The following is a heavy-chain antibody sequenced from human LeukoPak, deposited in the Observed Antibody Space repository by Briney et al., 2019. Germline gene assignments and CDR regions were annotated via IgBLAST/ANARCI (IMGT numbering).Heavy chain of an antibody. D-gene: IGHD3-9*01. CDR3: ARGDWAPEY. Sequence: ASVKVSCKASGYTFISCDINWVRQATGQGLEWMGWMNPNSGNTGYAQKFQGRVTMTRSTSISTAYMELSSLRSEDTAVYYCARGDWAPEYWGQGTLVTVSS. V-gene: IGHV1-8*01. CDR2: MNPNSGNT. J-gene: IGHJ4*02. CDR1: GYTFISCD.